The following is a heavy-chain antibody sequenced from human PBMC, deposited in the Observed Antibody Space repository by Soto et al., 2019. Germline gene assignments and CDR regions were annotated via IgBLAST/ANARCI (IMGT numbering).Heavy chain of an antibody. CDR1: VGSIIGYY. CDR3: ARARYDSSGYYYFDY. Sequence: SETLSLTCTVPVGSIIGYYWSWIRQPPGKGLEWIGYIYYSGSTIYNPSLKSRVTISVDTSKNQFSLKLSSVTAADTAVYYCARARYDSSGYYYFDYWGQGTLVTVSS. J-gene: IGHJ4*02. CDR2: IYYSGST. V-gene: IGHV4-59*01. D-gene: IGHD3-22*01.